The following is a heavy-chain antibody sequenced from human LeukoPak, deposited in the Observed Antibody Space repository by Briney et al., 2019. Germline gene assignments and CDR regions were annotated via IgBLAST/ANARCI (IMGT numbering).Heavy chain of an antibody. CDR1: GYTFTSYG. CDR3: ARIVVVPAAYGGIAARPADY. J-gene: IGHJ4*02. CDR2: ISADNGNT. Sequence: ASVKVPCKASGYTFTSYGISWVRQAPGQGLEWMGWISADNGNTNYAQKLQGRVTMTTDTSTSTAYMELRSLRSDDTAVYYCARIVVVPAAYGGIAARPADYWGQGTLVTVSS. D-gene: IGHD2-2*01. V-gene: IGHV1-18*01.